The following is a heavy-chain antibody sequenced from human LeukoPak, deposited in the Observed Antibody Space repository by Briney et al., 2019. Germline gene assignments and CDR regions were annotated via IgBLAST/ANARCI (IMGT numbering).Heavy chain of an antibody. CDR2: IGSSSSYI. Sequence: GGSLRLSCAASGFTFSSYSMNWVRQAPGKGLEWVSSIGSSSSYIYYADSVKGLFTISRDNAKNSLYLQMNSLRAEDTAVYYCARGQYYYDSSGYRDYWGQGTLVTVSS. D-gene: IGHD3-22*01. CDR1: GFTFSSYS. CDR3: ARGQYYYDSSGYRDY. J-gene: IGHJ4*02. V-gene: IGHV3-21*01.